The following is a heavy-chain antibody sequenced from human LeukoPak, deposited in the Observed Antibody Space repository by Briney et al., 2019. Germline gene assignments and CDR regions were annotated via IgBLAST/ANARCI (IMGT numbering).Heavy chain of an antibody. J-gene: IGHJ5*02. CDR1: GGSFSGYY. D-gene: IGHD2-21*01. CDR3: ARVGDSGGFDP. V-gene: IGHV4-34*01. Sequence: KPSETLSLTCAVYGGSFSGYYWSWIRQPPGKGLEWIGEINHSGSTNYNPSLKSRVTISVETSKNQFSLKLSSVTAADTAVYYCARVGDSGGFDPWGQGTLVTVSS. CDR2: INHSGST.